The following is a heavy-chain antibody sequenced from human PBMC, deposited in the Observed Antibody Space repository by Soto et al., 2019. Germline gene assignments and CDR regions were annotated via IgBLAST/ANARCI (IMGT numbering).Heavy chain of an antibody. Sequence: SEPLSLTCTFSGGSISSYYWSWIRQPPGKGLAWSGYIYYSGSTNYNPSLKSRVTISVDSSKNPFSLKLSSVTAADTAVYYCARVYDFWSGYYFDYWGQGTLVTVSS. CDR2: IYYSGST. CDR3: ARVYDFWSGYYFDY. CDR1: GGSISSYY. V-gene: IGHV4-59*01. D-gene: IGHD3-3*01. J-gene: IGHJ4*02.